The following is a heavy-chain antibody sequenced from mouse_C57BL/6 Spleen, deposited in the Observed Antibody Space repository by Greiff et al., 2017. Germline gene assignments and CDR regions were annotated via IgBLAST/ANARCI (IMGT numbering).Heavy chain of an antibody. D-gene: IGHD1-1*01. CDR1: GYTFTGYW. Sequence: VQLQQSGAELVIPGASVKLSCKASGYTFTGYWMHWVKQRPGHGLEWIGELYPSHSSTKYNQKFKGKSTLTADKSSSTAYMQLSRLTTEDSAIYYCARGGLLRYIDVWGTGTSVTVSS. J-gene: IGHJ1*03. V-gene: IGHV1-69*01. CDR3: ARGGLLRYIDV. CDR2: LYPSHSST.